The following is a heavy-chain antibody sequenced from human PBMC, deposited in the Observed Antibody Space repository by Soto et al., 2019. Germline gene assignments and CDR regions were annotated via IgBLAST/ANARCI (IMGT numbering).Heavy chain of an antibody. CDR1: GGTISGYY. D-gene: IGHD3-3*01. CDR2: IYSSGNT. V-gene: IGHV4-4*07. CDR3: ARDQRFSDWFDP. J-gene: IGHJ5*02. Sequence: QVHLQESGPGLVKPSETLSLTCSVSGGTISGYYWTWIRQPAGKGLEWIGRIYSSGNTKYNPSLQSRVTMSLDTSNNQFSLRLTSVTAADTAVYYCARDQRFSDWFDPWGQGTLVTVSS.